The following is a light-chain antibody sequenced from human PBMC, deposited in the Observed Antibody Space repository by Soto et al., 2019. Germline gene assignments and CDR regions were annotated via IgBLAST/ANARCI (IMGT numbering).Light chain of an antibody. J-gene: IGKJ1*01. CDR1: QSVSSSY. Sequence: EIVLTQSPATLSLSPGERATLSCGASQSVSSSYLAWYQQKPGLAPRLLIYDASSRATGIPDRFGGSGSGTDFTLTISRLEPVDFAVYYCQQYGSSPRTFGQGTKVEIK. V-gene: IGKV3D-20*01. CDR3: QQYGSSPRT. CDR2: DAS.